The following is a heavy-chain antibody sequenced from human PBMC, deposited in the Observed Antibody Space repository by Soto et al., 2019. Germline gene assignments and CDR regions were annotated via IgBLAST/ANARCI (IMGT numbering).Heavy chain of an antibody. V-gene: IGHV6-1*01. J-gene: IGHJ6*02. Sequence: SQTLSLTCAISGDSVSSNSXAWNWIRQSPSRGLEWLGRTYYRSKWYNDYAVSVKSRITINPDTSKNQFSLQLNSVTPEDTAVYYCARDRQWLVDYYYGMDVWGQGTTVTVSS. D-gene: IGHD6-19*01. CDR2: TYYRSKWYN. CDR1: GDSVSSNSXA. CDR3: ARDRQWLVDYYYGMDV.